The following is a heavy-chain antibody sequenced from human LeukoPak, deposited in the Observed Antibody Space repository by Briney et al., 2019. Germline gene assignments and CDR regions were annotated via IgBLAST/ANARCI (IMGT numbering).Heavy chain of an antibody. CDR1: GGSISSGSYY. D-gene: IGHD3-10*01. V-gene: IGHV4-61*02. Sequence: SETLSLTCTASGGSISSGSYYWSWIRQPAGKGLEWIGRIYTSGSTNYNPSLKSRVTISVDTSKNQFSLKLTSVTAADTAVYYCASGYYGSGSPFDYWGQGTLVTVSS. CDR2: IYTSGST. CDR3: ASGYYGSGSPFDY. J-gene: IGHJ4*02.